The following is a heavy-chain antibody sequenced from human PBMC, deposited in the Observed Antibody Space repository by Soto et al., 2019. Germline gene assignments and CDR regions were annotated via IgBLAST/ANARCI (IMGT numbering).Heavy chain of an antibody. CDR3: ARYSASGLYYFFAMDV. D-gene: IGHD3-10*01. CDR1: GDSVSSSNW. CDR2: IFHTGIT. V-gene: IGHV4-4*02. Sequence: QVPLQESGPGLLKPSGTLAPSCAVSGDSVSSSNWWTWVRQPPGKGLEWIGDIFHTGITNSNPSLKSRFTMSVEKSKHQFSLKFPSVTAAATAVYYCARYSASGLYYFFAMDVWAQGTTVTVSS. J-gene: IGHJ6*02.